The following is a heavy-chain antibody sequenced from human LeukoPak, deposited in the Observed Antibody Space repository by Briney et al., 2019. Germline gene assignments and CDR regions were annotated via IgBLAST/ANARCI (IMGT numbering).Heavy chain of an antibody. CDR3: ARATGAYGPPFDF. D-gene: IGHD2-8*02. J-gene: IGHJ4*02. Sequence: GRSLRLSCAASGFTFSSHGMHWVRQAPGKGLEWVAVIWYDGSNKYYADSVTGRFTISRDTSNNTLYLQMNSLRADDTAVYYSARATGAYGPPFDFWGQGTLVTVSS. V-gene: IGHV3-33*01. CDR1: GFTFSSHG. CDR2: IWYDGSNK.